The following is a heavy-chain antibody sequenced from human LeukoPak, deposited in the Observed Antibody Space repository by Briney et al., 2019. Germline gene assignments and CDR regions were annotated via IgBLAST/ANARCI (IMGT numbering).Heavy chain of an antibody. CDR2: IYYSGST. CDR3: ASLDYCSSTSCFPPVDY. V-gene: IGHV4-39*01. J-gene: IGHJ4*02. D-gene: IGHD2-2*01. Sequence: WFRQPPGKGLEWTGSIYYSGSTYYNPSLKSRVTISVDTSKNQFSLKLSSVTAADTAVYYCASLDYCSSTSCFPPVDYWGQGTLVTVSS.